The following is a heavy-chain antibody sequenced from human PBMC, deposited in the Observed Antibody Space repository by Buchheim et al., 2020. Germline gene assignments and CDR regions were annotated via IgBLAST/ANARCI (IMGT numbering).Heavy chain of an antibody. D-gene: IGHD3-22*01. CDR2: VSGSGGST. CDR3: ARDGLSGYPADY. CDR1: GFAFSSYA. V-gene: IGHV3-23*01. J-gene: IGHJ4*02. Sequence: EVQLLESGGGLVQPGGSLRLSCTASGFAFSSYAMSWVRQAPGKGLEWVSTVSGSGGSTNYAASVKGRLTISRANFRNTLYLQMSSLRAEDTAVYYCARDGLSGYPADYWGQGAL.